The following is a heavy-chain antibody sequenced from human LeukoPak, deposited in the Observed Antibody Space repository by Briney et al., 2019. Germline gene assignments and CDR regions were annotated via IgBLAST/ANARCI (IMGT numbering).Heavy chain of an antibody. CDR1: GFTFSSYG. J-gene: IGHJ5*02. CDR3: ARDRVPYYDVLTEYNGFDP. CDR2: ISYDGSNK. Sequence: GGSLRLSCAASGFTFSSYGMHWVHQAPGKGLEWVAVISYDGSNKYYADSLKGRFTISRDNSKNTLYLQMNSLIPEDTAVYYCARDRVPYYDVLTEYNGFDPWGQGTLVTVSS. V-gene: IGHV3-30*03. D-gene: IGHD3-9*01.